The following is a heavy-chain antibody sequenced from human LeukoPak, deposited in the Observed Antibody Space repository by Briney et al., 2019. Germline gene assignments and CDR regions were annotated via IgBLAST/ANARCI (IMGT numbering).Heavy chain of an antibody. CDR2: INTVGTT. Sequence: GGSLRLSSTASGFTVSNNYMDWVRQAPAKGLEWVSVINTVGTTYYADSVRGRFTISRDNSKNTLYLQMNSLRVEDTAVYYCAGSLAYCGGDCRLGDYWGQGTLVTVSS. CDR3: AGSLAYCGGDCRLGDY. V-gene: IGHV3-66*01. J-gene: IGHJ4*02. CDR1: GFTVSNNY. D-gene: IGHD2-21*02.